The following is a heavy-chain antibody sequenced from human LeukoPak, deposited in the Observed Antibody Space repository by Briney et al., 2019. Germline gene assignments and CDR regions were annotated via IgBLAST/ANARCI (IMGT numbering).Heavy chain of an antibody. CDR2: ISGSGGST. D-gene: IGHD1-26*01. CDR3: AKDSGSYPQENFDY. V-gene: IGHV3-23*01. CDR1: GFTFSSYA. J-gene: IGHJ4*02. Sequence: QTGGSLRLSCAASGFTFSSYAMSWVRQAPGKGLEWVSAISGSGGSTYYADSVKGRFTISRDNSKNTLYLQMNSLRAEDTALYYCAKDSGSYPQENFDYWGQGTLVTVSS.